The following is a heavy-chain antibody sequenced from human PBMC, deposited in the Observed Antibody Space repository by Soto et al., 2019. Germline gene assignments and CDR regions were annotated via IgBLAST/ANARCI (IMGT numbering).Heavy chain of an antibody. CDR1: GFTLSSYW. CDR3: ARVIVVVVAASGHGMDV. V-gene: IGHV3-74*01. Sequence: GGSLRLSCAASGFTLSSYWMHWVRQAPGKGLVWVSRINSDGSSTSYADSVKGRFTISRDNAKNTLYLQMNSLRAEDTAVYYCARVIVVVVAASGHGMDVWGQGTTVTVSS. D-gene: IGHD2-15*01. J-gene: IGHJ6*02. CDR2: INSDGSST.